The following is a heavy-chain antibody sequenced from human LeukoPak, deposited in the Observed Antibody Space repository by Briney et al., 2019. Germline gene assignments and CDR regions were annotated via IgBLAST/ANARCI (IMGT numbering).Heavy chain of an antibody. J-gene: IGHJ3*02. CDR2: KYYSGSA. V-gene: IGHV4-31*03. D-gene: IGHD2-2*01. CDR1: GVSVSDGRYY. CDR3: ATPYCSSISCLDVFNM. Sequence: PSQTLSLTCNVSGVSVSDGRYYWTWIRQHPGKGLEWIGYKYYSGSAKYNPSLKSRLTISIDTSKNQFSRQLTSVTAADTATYYCATPYCSSISCLDVFNMWGQGTRVTVSS.